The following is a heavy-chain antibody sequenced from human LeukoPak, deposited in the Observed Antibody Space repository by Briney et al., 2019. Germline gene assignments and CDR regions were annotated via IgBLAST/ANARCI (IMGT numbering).Heavy chain of an antibody. CDR1: GGSFSGYY. CDR3: ARASGSYSYPRYYYMDV. CDR2: INHSGST. V-gene: IGHV4-34*01. D-gene: IGHD1-26*01. Sequence: SETLSLTCAVYGGSFSGYYWSWIRQPPGKGLEWIGEINHSGSTNYNPSLKSRVTISVDTSKNQFSLKLSSVTAADTAVYYCARASGSYSYPRYYYMDVWGKGTTVAVSS. J-gene: IGHJ6*03.